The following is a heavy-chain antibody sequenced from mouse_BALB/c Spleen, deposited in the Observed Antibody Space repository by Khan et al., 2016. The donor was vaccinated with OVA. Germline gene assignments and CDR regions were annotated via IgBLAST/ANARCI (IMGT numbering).Heavy chain of an antibody. V-gene: IGHV3-2*02. CDR3: ARTARIKY. J-gene: IGHJ2*01. D-gene: IGHD1-2*01. CDR2: ISYSGST. CDR1: GYSITSGYG. Sequence: EVELQESGPGLVKPSQSLSLTCTVTGYSITSGYGWNWIRQFPGNKLEWMGYISYSGSTNYNPSLKSRISITRDTSKNQFVLQLNSVTTEDTATYYCARTARIKYWGQGTTLTVSS.